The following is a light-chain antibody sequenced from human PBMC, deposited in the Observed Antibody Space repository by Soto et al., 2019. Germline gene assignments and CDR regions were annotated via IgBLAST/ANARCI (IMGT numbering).Light chain of an antibody. CDR2: DVT. CDR1: SSDVGGYNY. V-gene: IGLV2-14*01. Sequence: QSVLTQPASVSGSPGQSIAISCTGTSSDVGGYNYVSWYQQYPGKAPKLMIYDVTNRPSGVSTRFSGSKSGYTPSLTISGLQAEDEADYYCSSYSTASTPSYVFGTGTKLTVL. CDR3: SSYSTASTPSYV. J-gene: IGLJ1*01.